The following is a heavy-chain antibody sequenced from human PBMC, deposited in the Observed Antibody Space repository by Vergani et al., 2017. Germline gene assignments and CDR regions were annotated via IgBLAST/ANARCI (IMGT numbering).Heavy chain of an antibody. CDR2: ISAYNGNT. CDR3: ARAFDPDYGGGWFDP. D-gene: IGHD3-16*01. Sequence: VQLVQSGAEVKKPGESLKISCKGSGYSFTSYGISWVRQAPGQGLEWMGWISAYNGNTNYAQKLQGRVTMTTDTSTSTAYMELRSLRSDDTAVYYCARAFDPDYGGGWFDPWGQGTLVTVSS. CDR1: GYSFTSYG. V-gene: IGHV1-18*01. J-gene: IGHJ5*02.